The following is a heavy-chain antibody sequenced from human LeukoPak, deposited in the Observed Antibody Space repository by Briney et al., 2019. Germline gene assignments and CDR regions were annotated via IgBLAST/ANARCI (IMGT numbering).Heavy chain of an antibody. CDR3: ARDRATSVYYYGMDV. CDR1: SYTFTSYG. CDR2: ISAYNGNT. Sequence: GASVKVTCKASSYTFTSYGISWVRQAPGQGLEWMGWISAYNGNTNYAQKLQGRVTMTTDTSTSTAYMELRSLRSGDTAVYYCARDRATSVYYYGMDVWGQGTTVTVSS. J-gene: IGHJ6*02. V-gene: IGHV1-18*01. D-gene: IGHD1-26*01.